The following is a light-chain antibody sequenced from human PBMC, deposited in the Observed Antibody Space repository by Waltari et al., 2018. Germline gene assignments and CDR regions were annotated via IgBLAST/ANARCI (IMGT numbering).Light chain of an antibody. V-gene: IGKV3-15*01. CDR1: QSLSDN. J-gene: IGKJ5*01. CDR2: GAS. CDR3: QQYNTWPPIT. Sequence: EIVMTQSPATLSVSPGERATLSCRASQSLSDNLAWYQQKPGQAPRLLIYGASTWAPGTPPRFSGSRSGTDFTLTISSLQSEDFAIYYCQQYNTWPPITFGRGTRLEIK.